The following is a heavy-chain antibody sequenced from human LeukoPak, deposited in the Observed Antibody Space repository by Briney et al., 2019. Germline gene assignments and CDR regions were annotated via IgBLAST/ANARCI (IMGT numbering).Heavy chain of an antibody. J-gene: IGHJ5*02. CDR1: GASISSYF. D-gene: IGHD6-25*01. V-gene: IGHV4-59*01. CDR3: ARGGASSRYLNS. Sequence: SETLSLTCTVSGASISSYFWSWIRQSPGKGLEWLGWIYYNENSNYNPSLQSRVSMSVDTSKNQFSLSLTSVTAADTAVYYCARGGASSRYLNSWGQGTLVTVSS. CDR2: IYYNENS.